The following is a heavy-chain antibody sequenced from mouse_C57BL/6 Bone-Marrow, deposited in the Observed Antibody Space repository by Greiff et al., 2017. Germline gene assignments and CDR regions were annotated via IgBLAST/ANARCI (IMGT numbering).Heavy chain of an antibody. CDR3: ARYGGNYWYFDV. D-gene: IGHD1-1*01. CDR1: GYAFTNYL. Sequence: QVQLKQSGAELVRPGTSVKVSCKASGYAFTNYLIEWVKQRPGQGLEWIGVINPGSGGTNYNEKFKGKATLTADKSSSTAYMQLSSLTSEDSAVYFCARYGGNYWYFDVWGTGTTVTVSS. CDR2: INPGSGGT. V-gene: IGHV1-54*01. J-gene: IGHJ1*03.